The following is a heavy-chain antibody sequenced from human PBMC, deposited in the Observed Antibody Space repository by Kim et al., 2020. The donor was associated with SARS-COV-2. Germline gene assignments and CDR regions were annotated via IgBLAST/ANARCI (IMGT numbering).Heavy chain of an antibody. V-gene: IGHV3-30*18. CDR3: AKRKSVGATTRYYYYGMDV. CDR1: GFTFSSYG. Sequence: GGSLRLSCAASGFTFSSYGMHWVRQAPGKGLEWVAVISYDGSNKYYADSVKGRFTISRDNSKNTLYLQMNSLRAEDTAVYYCAKRKSVGATTRYYYYGMDVWGQGTTVTVSS. D-gene: IGHD1-26*01. J-gene: IGHJ6*02. CDR2: ISYDGSNK.